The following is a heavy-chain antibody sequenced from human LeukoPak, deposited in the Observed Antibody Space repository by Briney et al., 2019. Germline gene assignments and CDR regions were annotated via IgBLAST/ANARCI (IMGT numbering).Heavy chain of an antibody. Sequence: SETLSLTCTVSGGSISSSSYYWGWNRQPPGKGLEWIGSIYYSGSTYYNPSLKSRVTISVDTSKNQFSLKLSSVTAADTAVYYCARDSGSYYNWFDPWGQGTLVTVSS. CDR1: GGSISSSSYY. D-gene: IGHD1-26*01. CDR2: IYYSGST. V-gene: IGHV4-39*07. J-gene: IGHJ5*02. CDR3: ARDSGSYYNWFDP.